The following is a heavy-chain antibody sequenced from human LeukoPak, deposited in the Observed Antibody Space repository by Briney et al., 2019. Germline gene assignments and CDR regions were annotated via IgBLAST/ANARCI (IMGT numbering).Heavy chain of an antibody. CDR3: AKDGRSSSYFDY. J-gene: IGHJ4*02. Sequence: GGSLRLSCAASGFTFSSYAMSWVRQAPGKGLEWVSAISGSGGSTYYADSVKGRFTISRDNSKNTPYLQMNSLRAEDTAVYYCAKDGRSSSYFDYWGQGTLVTVSS. CDR1: GFTFSSYA. D-gene: IGHD6-6*01. CDR2: ISGSGGST. V-gene: IGHV3-23*01.